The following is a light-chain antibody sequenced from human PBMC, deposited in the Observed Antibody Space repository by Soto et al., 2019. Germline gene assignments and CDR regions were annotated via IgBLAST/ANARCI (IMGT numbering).Light chain of an antibody. CDR2: DNN. Sequence: QSVLTQPPSVSAAPGQKVTISCSGSSSNIGSNYVSWYQQLPGTAPKLLIYDNNKRRSGIPDRFSGSKSGTSATLGITGLQTGDEAHYYCCSYTSSSIRVFGGGTKVTVL. V-gene: IGLV1-51*01. CDR1: SSNIGSNY. CDR3: CSYTSSSIRV. J-gene: IGLJ3*02.